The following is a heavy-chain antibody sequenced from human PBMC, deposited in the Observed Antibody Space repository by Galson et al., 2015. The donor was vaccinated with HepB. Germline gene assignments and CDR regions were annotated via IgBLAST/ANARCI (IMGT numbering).Heavy chain of an antibody. Sequence: LSLTCTVSGGSISSYYWSWIRQPPGKGLEWIGYIYYSGSTNYNPSLKSRVTISVDTSKNQFSLKLSSVTAADTAVYYYARGIAVAGARVVPYYYGMDVWGQGTTVTVSS. J-gene: IGHJ6*02. D-gene: IGHD6-19*01. V-gene: IGHV4-59*01. CDR2: IYYSGST. CDR3: ARGIAVAGARVVPYYYGMDV. CDR1: GGSISSYY.